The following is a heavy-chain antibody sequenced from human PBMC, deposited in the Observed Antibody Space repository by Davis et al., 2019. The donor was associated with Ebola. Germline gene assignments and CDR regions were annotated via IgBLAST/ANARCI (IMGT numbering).Heavy chain of an antibody. Sequence: GGSLRLSCVASGFTFDDYGMHWVRQPPGKGLEWVAGISWNGGSKDYADSVKGRFTISRDNAKTSLYLQMNSLTPEDTAFYYCARVNVVAAGSFDFWGQGTRVTVSA. V-gene: IGHV3-9*01. CDR1: GFTFDDYG. CDR3: ARVNVVAAGSFDF. CDR2: ISWNGGSK. D-gene: IGHD6-13*01. J-gene: IGHJ4*02.